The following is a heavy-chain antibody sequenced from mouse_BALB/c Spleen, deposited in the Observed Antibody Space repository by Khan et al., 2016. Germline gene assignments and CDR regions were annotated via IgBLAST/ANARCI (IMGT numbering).Heavy chain of an antibody. CDR3: ARGRYYGSSYYWYFDV. Sequence: EVELVESGGGLVKPGGSLKLSCAASGFTFSSYAMSWVRQTPEKRLEWVASISSGGSTYYPDSVKGRFTISRDNARNILYLQRSSLRSEDTAMYYCARGRYYGSSYYWYFDVWGAGTTVTVAS. V-gene: IGHV5-6-5*01. D-gene: IGHD1-1*01. CDR1: GFTFSSYA. J-gene: IGHJ1*01. CDR2: ISSGGST.